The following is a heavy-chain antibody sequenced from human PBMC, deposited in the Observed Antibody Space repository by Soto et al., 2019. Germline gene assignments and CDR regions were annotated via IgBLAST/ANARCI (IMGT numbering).Heavy chain of an antibody. CDR1: GGSISNPIYY. V-gene: IGHV4-39*01. CDR3: AGRTSLTSFEIFNGGSSSYIWVDP. Sequence: PSETLSLTCSVSGGSISNPIYYWAWIRQPPGKGLEWIGSIFYSGSAYYNPSLKSRVTMSVDTSQNQFSLKLSSVTAADTAVYYCAGRTSLTSFEIFNGGSSSYIWVDPLGRGPLITVPS. D-gene: IGHD2-8*01. CDR2: IFYSGSA. J-gene: IGHJ5*01.